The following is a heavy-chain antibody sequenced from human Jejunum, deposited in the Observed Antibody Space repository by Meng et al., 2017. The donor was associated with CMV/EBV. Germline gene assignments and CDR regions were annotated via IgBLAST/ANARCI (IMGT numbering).Heavy chain of an antibody. CDR2: INQDGSET. D-gene: IGHD2-8*01. CDR3: NTMVLHRYCGLHTNCLGGH. Sequence: YWMSWVRQAPGKGLEWVANINQDGSETYYVDSVKGRFTVSRDNAKNSVYLQMISLKIEDTGIYYCNTMVLHRYCGLHTNCLGGHWGQGTRVTVSS. V-gene: IGHV3-7*03. CDR1: YW. J-gene: IGHJ4*02.